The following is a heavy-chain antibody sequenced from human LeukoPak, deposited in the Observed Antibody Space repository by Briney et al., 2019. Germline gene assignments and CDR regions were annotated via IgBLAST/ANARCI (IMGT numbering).Heavy chain of an antibody. J-gene: IGHJ4*02. V-gene: IGHV3-30-3*01. CDR3: AREEEWELPDY. Sequence: PGGSLRLSCTASGFPFSGNAMHWVRQAPGKGLEWVGVIFYDGNTVHYADSVKGRFTISRDNSKNTLYLQMNSLRTDDTAVYYCAREEEWELPDYWGQGTLVIVSS. CDR2: IFYDGNTV. D-gene: IGHD1-26*01. CDR1: GFPFSGNA.